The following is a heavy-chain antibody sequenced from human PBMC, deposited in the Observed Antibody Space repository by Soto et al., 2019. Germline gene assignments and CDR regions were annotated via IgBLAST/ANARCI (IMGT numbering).Heavy chain of an antibody. CDR1: GFIPSSYA. CDR3: AKDAIMVSSSLNYFDF. J-gene: IGHJ4*02. CDR2: ISGSGGAT. V-gene: IGHV3-23*01. D-gene: IGHD6-13*01. Sequence: GGSLRLSCVVSGFIPSSYAMSWVRQAPGKGLEWVSGISGSGGATSHADSVKGRFTISRDNSKNTLYLQMNSLSAEDTAIYYCAKDAIMVSSSLNYFDFWGQGALVTVSS.